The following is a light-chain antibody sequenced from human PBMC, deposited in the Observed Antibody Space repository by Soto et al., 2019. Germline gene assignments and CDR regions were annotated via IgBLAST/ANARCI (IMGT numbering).Light chain of an antibody. Sequence: QSVLTQPPSVSGAPGQTVSIPCSGSSSNIGAGYDVHWYQQLPGKAPKLLIYYNNNRPSGVPDRFSASKSGTSASLAITGLQADDEADYYCQSYDSSLNGWVFGGGTKLTVL. CDR1: SSNIGAGYD. V-gene: IGLV1-40*01. CDR3: QSYDSSLNGWV. CDR2: YNN. J-gene: IGLJ3*02.